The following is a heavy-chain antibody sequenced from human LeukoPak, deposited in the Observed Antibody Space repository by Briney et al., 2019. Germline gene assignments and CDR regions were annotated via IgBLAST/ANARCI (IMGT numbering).Heavy chain of an antibody. D-gene: IGHD3-22*01. J-gene: IGHJ4*02. V-gene: IGHV1-69*05. Sequence: ASVKVSCKASGGTFSSYAISWVRQAPGQGLEWMGRIIPIFGTANYAKKFQGRVTITTDESTSTAYMELSSLRSEDTAVYYCARDFYYDSSGYNYWGQGTLVTVSS. CDR1: GGTFSSYA. CDR3: ARDFYYDSSGYNY. CDR2: IIPIFGTA.